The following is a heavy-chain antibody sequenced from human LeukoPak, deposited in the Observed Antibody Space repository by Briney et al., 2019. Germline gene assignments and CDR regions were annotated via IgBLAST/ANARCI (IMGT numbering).Heavy chain of an antibody. CDR3: ARVPHSGPFDY. CDR1: GYTFTGYY. Sequence: ASVKVSCKASGYTFTGYYMHWVRQAPGQGLEWMGWINPSGGSTNYAQKFQGRVTMTRDTSTSTVYMELSSLRSEDTAVYYCARVPHSGPFDYWGQGTLVTVSS. J-gene: IGHJ4*02. D-gene: IGHD6-19*01. CDR2: INPSGGST. V-gene: IGHV1-46*01.